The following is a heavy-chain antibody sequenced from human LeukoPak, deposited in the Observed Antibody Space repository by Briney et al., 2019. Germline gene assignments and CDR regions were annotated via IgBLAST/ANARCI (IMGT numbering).Heavy chain of an antibody. Sequence: PSETLSLTCTVSGGSISSGSYYWSWIRQPAGKGLEWIGRIYTSGSTKYNPSLKSRVTISVDTSKNQFSLKLSSVTAADTAVYYCARGGLLWFGVFRNNWFDPWGQGTLVTVSS. CDR2: IYTSGST. CDR1: GGSISSGSYY. J-gene: IGHJ5*02. CDR3: ARGGLLWFGVFRNNWFDP. V-gene: IGHV4-61*02. D-gene: IGHD3-10*01.